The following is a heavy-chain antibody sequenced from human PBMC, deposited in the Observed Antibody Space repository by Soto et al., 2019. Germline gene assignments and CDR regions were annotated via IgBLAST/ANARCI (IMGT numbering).Heavy chain of an antibody. Sequence: QVQLVESGGGVVQPGRSLRLSCAASGFTFSSYAMHWVRQAPGKGLEWVAVISYDGSNKYYADSVKGRFTISRDSSKNTLHLQVNSLRAEDTAVYDCASGLGYSYGYGYFDLWGRGTLVTVSS. V-gene: IGHV3-30-3*01. CDR3: ASGLGYSYGYGYFDL. CDR1: GFTFSSYA. J-gene: IGHJ2*01. D-gene: IGHD5-18*01. CDR2: ISYDGSNK.